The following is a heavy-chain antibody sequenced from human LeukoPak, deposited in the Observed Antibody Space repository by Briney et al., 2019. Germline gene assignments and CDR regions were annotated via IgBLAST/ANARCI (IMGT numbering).Heavy chain of an antibody. V-gene: IGHV3-30-3*01. CDR1: GFTFSSYA. Sequence: PGGSLRLSCAASGFTFSSYAMHWVRQAPGKGLEWVAVISYDGSNKYYADSVKGRFTISRDNSKNTLYLQMNSLRAEDTALYYCAKGFSRIAAAGTEVNYWGQGTLVTVSS. CDR2: ISYDGSNK. J-gene: IGHJ4*02. D-gene: IGHD6-13*01. CDR3: AKGFSRIAAAGTEVNY.